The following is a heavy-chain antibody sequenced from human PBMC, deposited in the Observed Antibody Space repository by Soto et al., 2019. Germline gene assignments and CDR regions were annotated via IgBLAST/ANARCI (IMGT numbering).Heavy chain of an antibody. CDR1: GFTFSRYE. D-gene: IGHD2-8*01. CDR2: TSSSGSTR. V-gene: IGHV3-48*03. Sequence: GGCLRHSCAASGFTFSRYEMNWARQAPGKXLECISRTSSSGSTRYYAGSVKGRFTISKYNAKNSRYLQMNSLRSEDTAVYYCAREYELMVYTINDDDCGSRGQESRGTIGS. J-gene: IGHJ6*01. CDR3: AREYELMVYTINDDDCGS.